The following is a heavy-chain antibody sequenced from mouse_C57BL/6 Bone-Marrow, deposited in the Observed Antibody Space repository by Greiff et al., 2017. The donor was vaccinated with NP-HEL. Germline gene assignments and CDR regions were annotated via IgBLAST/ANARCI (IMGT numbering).Heavy chain of an antibody. V-gene: IGHV1-54*01. CDR3: ARSRGKGFAY. Sequence: VQLQQSGAELVRPGTSVKVSCKASGYAFTNHLIEWVKQRPGQGLEWIGVINPGSGGTNYNEKFKGKATLTADKSSSTAYMQLSSLTSEDSAVYFCARSRGKGFAYWGQGTLVTVSA. J-gene: IGHJ3*01. CDR1: GYAFTNHL. CDR2: INPGSGGT.